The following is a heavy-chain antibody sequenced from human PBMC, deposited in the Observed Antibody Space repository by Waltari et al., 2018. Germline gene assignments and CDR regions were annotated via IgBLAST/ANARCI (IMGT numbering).Heavy chain of an antibody. CDR1: GSTFDDYT. Sequence: EVQLVESGGVVVQPGGSLRLSCAASGSTFDDYTMHWVRQAPGKGLEWVSLISWDGSSTYYADSVKGRFTISRDNSKNSLYLQMNSLRTEDTALYYCARPLGGVCYDWGQGTLVTVSS. D-gene: IGHD2-8*02. V-gene: IGHV3-43*01. J-gene: IGHJ4*02. CDR3: ARPLGGVCYD. CDR2: ISWDGSST.